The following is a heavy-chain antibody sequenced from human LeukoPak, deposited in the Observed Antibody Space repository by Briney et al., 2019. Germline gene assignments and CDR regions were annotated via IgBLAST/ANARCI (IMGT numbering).Heavy chain of an antibody. CDR1: GFTFSNYA. V-gene: IGHV3-23*01. CDR2: ISGSTGST. D-gene: IGHD1-26*01. Sequence: GGSLRLSCAASGFTFSNYAMNWVRQAPGKGLEWVSLISGSTGSTYYADSVKGRFSISRDNSKNTVYLQMTSLRVEDTAVYYCAKGPASAIVGATTLDYWGQGTLVTVSS. CDR3: AKGPASAIVGATTLDY. J-gene: IGHJ4*02.